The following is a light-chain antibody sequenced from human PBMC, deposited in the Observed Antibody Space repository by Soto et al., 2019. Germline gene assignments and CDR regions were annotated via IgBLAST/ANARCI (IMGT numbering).Light chain of an antibody. CDR2: GAS. Sequence: DILMTQSPSTLSASVVDRLTITCRASQTVTNRLAWYQQRPGTAPKLLIFGASNLKSGVPSRFSASGSGTEFILAISSLQSDDFGTYYCQQYHIYPWTFGQGTKVDNK. V-gene: IGKV1-5*03. CDR1: QTVTNR. J-gene: IGKJ1*01. CDR3: QQYHIYPWT.